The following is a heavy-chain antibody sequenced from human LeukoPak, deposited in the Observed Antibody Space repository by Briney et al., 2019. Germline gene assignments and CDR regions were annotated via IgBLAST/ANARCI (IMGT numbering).Heavy chain of an antibody. J-gene: IGHJ4*02. CDR2: INHSGST. D-gene: IGHD5-12*01. V-gene: IGHV4-34*01. Sequence: SETLSLTCAVYGGSFSGYYWSWIRQPPGKGLEWIGEINHSGSTNYNPSLKSRVTISVDTSKNQFSLKLSSVTAADTAVYYCARGTSGYGKDYWGQGTLVTVSS. CDR1: GGSFSGYY. CDR3: ARGTSGYGKDY.